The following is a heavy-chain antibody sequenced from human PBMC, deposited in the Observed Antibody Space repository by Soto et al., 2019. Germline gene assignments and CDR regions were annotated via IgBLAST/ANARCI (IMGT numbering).Heavy chain of an antibody. J-gene: IGHJ5*02. V-gene: IGHV4-39*01. CDR1: GGSISSSSYY. CDR3: ARHPVKWDWSDP. D-gene: IGHD1-26*01. Sequence: PSETLSLTCTVSGGSISSSSYYWGWIRQPPGKGLEWIGSIYYSGSTYYNPSLKSRVTISVDTSKNQFSLKLSSVTAADTAVYYCARHPVKWDWSDPWGQGTLVTVSS. CDR2: IYYSGST.